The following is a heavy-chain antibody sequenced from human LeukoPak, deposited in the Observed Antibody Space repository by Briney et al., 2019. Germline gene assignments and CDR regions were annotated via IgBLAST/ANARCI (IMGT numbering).Heavy chain of an antibody. CDR1: GGTFSSYA. Sequence: SVKLSCKASGGTFSSYAISWVRQAPGQGLEWMGRIIPILGIANYAQKFQGRVTITADKSTSTAYMELSSLRSEDTAVYYCARDQSYYDFWSGYGPPHYGMDVWGQGTTVTVSS. V-gene: IGHV1-69*04. D-gene: IGHD3-3*01. CDR3: ARDQSYYDFWSGYGPPHYGMDV. CDR2: IIPILGIA. J-gene: IGHJ6*02.